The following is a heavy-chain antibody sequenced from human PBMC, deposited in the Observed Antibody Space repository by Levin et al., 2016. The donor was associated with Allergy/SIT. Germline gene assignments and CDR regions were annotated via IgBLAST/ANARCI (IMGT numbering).Heavy chain of an antibody. D-gene: IGHD3-22*01. J-gene: IGHJ4*02. V-gene: IGHV1-69*01. Sequence: WVRQAPGQGLEWMGGIIPIFGTANYAQKFQGRVTITADESTSTAYMELSSLRSEDTAVYYCARAAYYYDSSGYYGYWGQGTLVTVSS. CDR2: IIPIFGTA. CDR3: ARAAYYYDSSGYYGY.